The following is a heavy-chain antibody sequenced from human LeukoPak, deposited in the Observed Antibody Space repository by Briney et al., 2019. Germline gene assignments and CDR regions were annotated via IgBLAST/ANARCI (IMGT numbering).Heavy chain of an antibody. Sequence: PGGSLRLSCAASGFTFTNYWMHWVRQAPGKGLVWVSRIDGDGSSTNYAGSVKGRFTISRDNAKNTLYLQMHSLRAEDTAVYYCARDGVALDPWGQGTLVTVSS. CDR1: GFTFTNYW. J-gene: IGHJ5*02. V-gene: IGHV3-74*01. CDR3: ARDGVALDP. CDR2: IDGDGSST. D-gene: IGHD2-8*01.